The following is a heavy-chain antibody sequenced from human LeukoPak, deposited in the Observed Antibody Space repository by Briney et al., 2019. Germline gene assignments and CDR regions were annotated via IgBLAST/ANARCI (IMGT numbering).Heavy chain of an antibody. CDR3: ASTISCLL. V-gene: IGHV3-74*03. J-gene: IGHJ4*02. Sequence: GGSLRLSCAASGLTFSSHRMHWVRQAPGKGLVWDSRINNDGSSTTYADSVKGRFTISRDNTKNMLYLEMKSLRVEDTAVYYCASTISCLLWGQGTLVTVSS. D-gene: IGHD2-2*01. CDR2: INNDGSST. CDR1: GLTFSSHR.